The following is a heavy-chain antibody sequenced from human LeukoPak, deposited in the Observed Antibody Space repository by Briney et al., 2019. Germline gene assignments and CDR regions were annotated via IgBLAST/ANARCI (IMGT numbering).Heavy chain of an antibody. Sequence: PGGSLRLSCAASGFTFDDCAMHWVRQAPGKGLEWVSGISWNSGSIGYADPVKGRFTISRDNAKNSLYLQMNSLRAEDTALYYCAKDRRYSSSWIGGGFDYWGQGTLVTVSS. V-gene: IGHV3-9*01. J-gene: IGHJ4*02. D-gene: IGHD6-13*01. CDR2: ISWNSGSI. CDR3: AKDRRYSSSWIGGGFDY. CDR1: GFTFDDCA.